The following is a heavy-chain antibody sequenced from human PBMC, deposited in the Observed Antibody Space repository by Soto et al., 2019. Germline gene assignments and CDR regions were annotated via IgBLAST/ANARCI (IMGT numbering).Heavy chain of an antibody. CDR3: AKPLARFNWNYVFDY. CDR2: ISGSGGST. D-gene: IGHD1-7*01. CDR1: GFTFSSYA. Sequence: PGGSLRLSCAASGFTFSSYAMSWVRQAPWKGLEWVSAISGSGGSTYYADSVKGRFTISRDNSKNTLYLQMNSLRAEDTAVYYCAKPLARFNWNYVFDYWGQGTLVTVSS. J-gene: IGHJ4*02. V-gene: IGHV3-23*01.